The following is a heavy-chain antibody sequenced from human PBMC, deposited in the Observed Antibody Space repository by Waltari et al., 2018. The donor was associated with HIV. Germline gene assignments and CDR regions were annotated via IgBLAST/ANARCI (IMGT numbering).Heavy chain of an antibody. Sequence: QVQLVQSGSEVKKPGPSVTVSCKSSGYTLTSYPMHWVRQAPGQRLEWMGWISAGNGNTKYSQKFQGRVTITRDTSANTVYMDLSSMRSEDTAVDYCAREGSGRLDYWGHGTLVTVSS. CDR2: ISAGNGNT. CDR3: AREGSGRLDY. V-gene: IGHV1-3*01. D-gene: IGHD1-1*01. CDR1: GYTLTSYP. J-gene: IGHJ4*01.